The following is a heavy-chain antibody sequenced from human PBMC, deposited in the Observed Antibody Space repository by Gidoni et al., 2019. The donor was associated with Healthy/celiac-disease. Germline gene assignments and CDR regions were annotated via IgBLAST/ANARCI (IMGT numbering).Heavy chain of an antibody. CDR1: VGSLSSYS. J-gene: IGHJ5*02. CDR2: IYYSGST. CDR3: AGGVTIFGVAIGRQAGWFDP. Sequence: QVPLQESGPGLVPPSETLSLTCTVSVGSLSSYSWSWIPQPPGQGLEWIGYIYYSGSTNYNPSLKSRVTRSVDTSKNQFSLKLSSVTAADTAVYYCAGGVTIFGVAIGRQAGWFDPWGQGTLVTVSS. D-gene: IGHD3-3*01. V-gene: IGHV4-59*01.